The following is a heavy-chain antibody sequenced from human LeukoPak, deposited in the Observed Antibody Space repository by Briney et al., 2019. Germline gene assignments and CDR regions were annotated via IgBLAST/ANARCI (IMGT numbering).Heavy chain of an antibody. CDR2: ISYDGSNK. D-gene: IGHD3-3*01. CDR1: GFTFSSYA. Sequence: GGSLRLSCAASGFTFSSYAMHWVRQAPGKGLEWVAVISYDGSNKYYADSVKGRFTISRDNSKNTLYLQMNSLRAEDTAVYYCARDSRDILRFLEWPENRNYYGMDVWGRGTTVTVSS. CDR3: ARDSRDILRFLEWPENRNYYGMDV. J-gene: IGHJ6*02. V-gene: IGHV3-30-3*01.